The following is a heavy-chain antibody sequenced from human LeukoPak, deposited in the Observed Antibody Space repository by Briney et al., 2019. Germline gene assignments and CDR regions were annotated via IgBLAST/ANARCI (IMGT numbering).Heavy chain of an antibody. CDR1: GYTFTTNG. CDR3: ARDGGYCSGGSCYDWFDP. D-gene: IGHD2-15*01. V-gene: IGHV1-2*02. Sequence: ASVRVSCKASGYTFTTNGVSWVRQAPGQGLEWMGWINPNSGGTNYAQKFQGRVTMTRDTSISTAYMELSRLRSDDTAVYYCARDGGYCSGGSCYDWFDPWGQGTLVTVSS. CDR2: INPNSGGT. J-gene: IGHJ5*02.